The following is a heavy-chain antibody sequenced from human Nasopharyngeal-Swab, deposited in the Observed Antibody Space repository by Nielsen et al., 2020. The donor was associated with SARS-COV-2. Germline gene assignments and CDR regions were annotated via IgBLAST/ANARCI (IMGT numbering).Heavy chain of an antibody. V-gene: IGHV3-74*01. CDR2: INGDGSSL. CDR1: GFTFSNYR. CDR3: ARGRGSSTSMIGY. J-gene: IGHJ4*02. Sequence: GESLKISCAASGFTFSNYRMHWVRQAPGKGLVWVSRINGDGSSLNYADFVKGRFTISTDNAKSTLHLEMNSLRAEDTAVYYCARGRGSSTSMIGYWGQGTLVTVSS. D-gene: IGHD2/OR15-2a*01.